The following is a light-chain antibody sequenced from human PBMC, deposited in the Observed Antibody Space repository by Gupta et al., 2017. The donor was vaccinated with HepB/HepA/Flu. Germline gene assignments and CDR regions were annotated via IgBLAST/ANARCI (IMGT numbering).Light chain of an antibody. CDR3: QGGDNGSDHYV. V-gene: IGLV3-21*04. Sequence: SYVVTQPSSVSVAPGMTARITCGVNDIGNYSVNWYQQTPGQAPVLVISFDVVLPSGIPERISGSNAWNTATLTITRVEAGDEADYYCQGGDNGSDHYVFGSGTTVTVL. CDR2: FDV. J-gene: IGLJ1*01. CDR1: DIGNYS.